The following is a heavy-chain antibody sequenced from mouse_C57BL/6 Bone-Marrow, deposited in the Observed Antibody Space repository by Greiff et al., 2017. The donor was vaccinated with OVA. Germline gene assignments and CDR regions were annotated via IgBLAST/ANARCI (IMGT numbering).Heavy chain of an antibody. Sequence: EVQLQQSGPELVKPGASVQISCKASGYSFTDYNMNWVKQSNGKSLEWIGVITPNYGTTSYNQKFKGNATLTVDQAASTAAMQLNTLISEDSAVYYCANIYYHWYFDVWGTGTTVTVSS. CDR2: ITPNYGTT. CDR1: GYSFTDYN. J-gene: IGHJ1*03. D-gene: IGHD1-1*01. V-gene: IGHV1-39*01. CDR3: ANIYYHWYFDV.